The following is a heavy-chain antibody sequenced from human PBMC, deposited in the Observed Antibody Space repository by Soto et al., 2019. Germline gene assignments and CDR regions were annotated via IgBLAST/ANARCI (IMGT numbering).Heavy chain of an antibody. CDR2: IYGSRST. CDR1: GNSIGDYY. D-gene: IGHD3-3*01. V-gene: IGHV4-59*08. CDR3: ARRRIGDY. J-gene: IGHJ4*02. Sequence: QVQLQESGPGLVKPWETLSLTCTVSGNSIGDYYWSWFRQSPGKGLEWIGYIYGSRSTNYNPSLKSRVTISADTSKNQFSLKLTSVTAADTAVYYCARRRIGDYWGQGTPITVSS.